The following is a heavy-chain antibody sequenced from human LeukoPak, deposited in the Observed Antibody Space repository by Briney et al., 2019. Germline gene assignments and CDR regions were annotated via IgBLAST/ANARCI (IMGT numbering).Heavy chain of an antibody. CDR2: MNPNSGNT. CDR1: GYTFTSYD. CDR3: ARSRWLRFDAFDI. V-gene: IGHV1-8*01. J-gene: IGHJ3*02. Sequence: ASVKVSCKASGYTFTSYDINLVRQATGQGLEWMGWMNPNSGNTGYAQKFQGRVTMTRNTSISTAYMELSSLRSEDTAVYYCARSRWLRFDAFDIWGQGTMVTVSS. D-gene: IGHD5-12*01.